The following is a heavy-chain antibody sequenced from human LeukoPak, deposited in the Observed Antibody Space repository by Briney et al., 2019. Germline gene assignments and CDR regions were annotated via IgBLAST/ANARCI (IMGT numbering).Heavy chain of an antibody. Sequence: SETLSLTCTVSGGSISSSSYYWGWIRQPPGKGLEWIGNIYYSGTTHYNPSLKSRVTISIDTSKNQFSLKLSSVTAADTAVYYCARYCGGDCYPTHDAFDIWGQGTMVTVSS. CDR1: GGSISSSSYY. J-gene: IGHJ3*02. CDR3: ARYCGGDCYPTHDAFDI. V-gene: IGHV4-39*01. D-gene: IGHD2-21*01. CDR2: IYYSGTT.